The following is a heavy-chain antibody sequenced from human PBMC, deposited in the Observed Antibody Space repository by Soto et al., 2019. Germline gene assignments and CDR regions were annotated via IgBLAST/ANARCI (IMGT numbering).Heavy chain of an antibody. D-gene: IGHD3-9*01. CDR2: IYYSGST. CDR3: ARLLYYDILTGYYNGAFDI. CDR1: GGSISSYY. V-gene: IGHV4-59*08. J-gene: IGHJ3*02. Sequence: SETLSLTCTVSGGSISSYYWSWIRQPPGKGLEWIGYIYYSGSTNYNPSLKSRVTISVDTSKNQFSLKLSSVTAADTAVYYCARLLYYDILTGYYNGAFDIWGQGTMVTVSS.